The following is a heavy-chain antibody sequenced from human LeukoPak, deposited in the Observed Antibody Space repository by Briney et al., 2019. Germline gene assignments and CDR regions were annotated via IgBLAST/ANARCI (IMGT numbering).Heavy chain of an antibody. V-gene: IGHV4-4*07. CDR1: GGSINSYY. CDR2: IYTSGST. J-gene: IGHJ4*02. Sequence: SETLSLTCTVSGGSINSYYWCWIRQPAGEGLEWIGRIYTSGSTNYNPSLKSRVTISVDTSKNQFSLKLSSVTAADTAVYYCARGGSYSNYVGYWGQGTLVTVSS. D-gene: IGHD1-26*01. CDR3: ARGGSYSNYVGY.